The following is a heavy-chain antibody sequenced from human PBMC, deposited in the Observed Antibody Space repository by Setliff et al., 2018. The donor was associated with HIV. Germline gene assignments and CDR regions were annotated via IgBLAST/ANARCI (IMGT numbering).Heavy chain of an antibody. Sequence: SETLSLTCTVSGGSINSGGYYWTWVRQHPGKGLQWIGYIYYTGGAYYNPSLKSRVTISVDTSKSQFSLKLSSVTAADTAVYYCARHWYSSSWYHAFDIWGQGTMVTVSS. V-gene: IGHV4-31*03. CDR2: IYYTGGA. J-gene: IGHJ3*02. CDR1: GGSINSGGYY. D-gene: IGHD6-13*01. CDR3: ARHWYSSSWYHAFDI.